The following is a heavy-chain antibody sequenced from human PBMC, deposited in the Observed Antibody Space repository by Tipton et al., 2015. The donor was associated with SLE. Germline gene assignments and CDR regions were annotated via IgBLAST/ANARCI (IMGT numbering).Heavy chain of an antibody. Sequence: SLRLSCAASGFTFSSYAMSWVRQAPGKGLEWVSAISGSGGSTYYADSVKGRLTISRDNSKNTLYLQMNSRRAEDTAVYYCAKDTIAAAAPEAFDIWGQGTMVTVSS. V-gene: IGHV3-23*01. CDR1: GFTFSSYA. CDR2: ISGSGGST. D-gene: IGHD6-13*01. CDR3: AKDTIAAAAPEAFDI. J-gene: IGHJ3*02.